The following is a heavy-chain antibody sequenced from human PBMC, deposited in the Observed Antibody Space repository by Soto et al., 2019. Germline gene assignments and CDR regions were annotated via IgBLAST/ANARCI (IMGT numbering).Heavy chain of an antibody. D-gene: IGHD4-17*01. CDR2: IFYSGTT. J-gene: IGHJ4*02. CDR3: ARYYGDYKNYFDY. Sequence: SETLSLTFTITCCSITRSNNSCDWIRQPPGKGLELIGSIFYSGTTYNNPSLNSRVTLSVDTSKNQFSLKLNSVTAADTAVYYCARYYGDYKNYFDYWGQGTLVTVS. CDR1: CCSITRSNNS. V-gene: IGHV4-39*01.